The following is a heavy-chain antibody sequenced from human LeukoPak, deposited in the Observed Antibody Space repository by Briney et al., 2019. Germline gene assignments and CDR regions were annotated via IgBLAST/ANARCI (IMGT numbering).Heavy chain of an antibody. J-gene: IGHJ4*02. CDR3: ATQLNWAWDN. Sequence: GRSLRLSCAASGFTFSSYAMHWVRQAPGKGLEWVGNINPDGRDKYYVDSVKGRFTISRDTAKNSLYLLMDSLRVEDTAIYYCATQLNWAWDNWGQGTLVTVSS. CDR2: INPDGRDK. D-gene: IGHD1-1*01. CDR1: GFTFSSYA. V-gene: IGHV3-7*01.